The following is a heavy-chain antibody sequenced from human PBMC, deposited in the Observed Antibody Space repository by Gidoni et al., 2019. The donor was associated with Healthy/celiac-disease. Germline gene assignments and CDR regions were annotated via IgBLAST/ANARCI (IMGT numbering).Heavy chain of an antibody. CDR1: GFTFSSYS. CDR3: ARDKKMGDILYPPGMDV. D-gene: IGHD3-16*01. V-gene: IGHV3-48*02. Sequence: EVQLVESGGGLVQPGGSLRLSCAASGFTFSSYSMNWVRQAPGKGLEWVSYISSSSSTIYYADSVKGRFTISRDNAKNSLYLQMNSLRDEDTAVYYCARDKKMGDILYPPGMDVWGQGTTVTVSS. CDR2: ISSSSSTI. J-gene: IGHJ6*02.